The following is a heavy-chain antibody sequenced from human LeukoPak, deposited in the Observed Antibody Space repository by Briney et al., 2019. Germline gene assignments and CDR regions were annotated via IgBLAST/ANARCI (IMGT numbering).Heavy chain of an antibody. V-gene: IGHV3-7*01. Sequence: GGSLRLSCAASGFSFTTYWMGWVRQAPGKGLEWVANINQDESSQYYVDAVRGRFTISRDNAKNSLYLQMNSLRAEDTAVYYCAELGITMIGGVWGKGTTVTISS. CDR2: INQDESSQ. CDR1: GFSFTTYW. CDR3: AELGITMIGGV. D-gene: IGHD3-10*02. J-gene: IGHJ6*04.